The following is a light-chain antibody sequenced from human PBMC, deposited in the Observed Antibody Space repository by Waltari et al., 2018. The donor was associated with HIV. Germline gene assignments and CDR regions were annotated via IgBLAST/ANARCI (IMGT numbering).Light chain of an antibody. V-gene: IGLV1-44*01. CDR2: SDH. J-gene: IGLJ2*01. Sequence: QSVLTQPPSASGTPGQRVTISCSGSTSNIGTNTVNWYQQLPGTAPKLLIYSDHQRPSGVPGRFSGSKSDTSASLAISRLQSDDEANYYCATWDDSLNGPLFGGGTKLTVL. CDR1: TSNIGTNT. CDR3: ATWDDSLNGPL.